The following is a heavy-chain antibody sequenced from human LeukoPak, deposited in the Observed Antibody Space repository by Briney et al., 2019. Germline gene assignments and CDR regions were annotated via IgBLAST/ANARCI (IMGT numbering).Heavy chain of an antibody. J-gene: IGHJ1*01. CDR2: ISYDGNNK. D-gene: IGHD6-19*01. V-gene: IGHV3-30*04. CDR1: RFTFSSFA. Sequence: GGSLRLSCAASRFTFSSFAMHWVRQAPGKGLEWVAVISYDGNNKYYADSVKGRFTISRDNSKNTLHLQMNSLRDEDTAVYYCARDTYRQWLTQGGYFQHWGQGTLVTVSS. CDR3: ARDTYRQWLTQGGYFQH.